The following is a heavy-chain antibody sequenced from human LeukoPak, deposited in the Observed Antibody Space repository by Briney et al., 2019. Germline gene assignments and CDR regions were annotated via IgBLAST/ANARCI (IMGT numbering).Heavy chain of an antibody. CDR1: GFTFSIYN. CDR2: ISSSSYTI. J-gene: IGHJ4*02. CDR3: ARGLVRTSSGWYFDY. Sequence: GGSLRLSCAASGFTFSIYNMNWVRQAPWKGLEWVSYISSSSYTIYYADSVKGRFTISRDNAKNSLYLQMNSLRAEDTAVYYCARGLVRTSSGWYFDYWGQGTLVTVSS. V-gene: IGHV3-48*01. D-gene: IGHD6-19*01.